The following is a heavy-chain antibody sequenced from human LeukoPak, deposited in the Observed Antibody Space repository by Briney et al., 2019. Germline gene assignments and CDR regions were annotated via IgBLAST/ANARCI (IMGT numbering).Heavy chain of an antibody. D-gene: IGHD6-6*01. J-gene: IGHJ6*02. CDR1: GFXFSTYE. Sequence: PGGSLRLSCAASGFXFSTYEINWVRQAPGKGREWVSYIVGSGSSIYYADSVKGRFTISRDNAKNSLYLQMNSLRAEDTAVYYCARDSKRPYYYYGMDVWGQGTTVTVSS. CDR2: IVGSGSSI. V-gene: IGHV3-48*03. CDR3: ARDSKRPYYYYGMDV.